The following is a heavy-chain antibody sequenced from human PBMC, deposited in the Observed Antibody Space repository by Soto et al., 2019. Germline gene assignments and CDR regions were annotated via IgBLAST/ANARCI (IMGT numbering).Heavy chain of an antibody. Sequence: GGSLRLSCAASGFTFSSYAMHWVRQAPGKGLEWVAVISYDGSNKYYEDSVKGRFTISRDNSKNTLYLQMNSLRAEDTAVYYCAKGSEEKSHWGQGTLVTVSS. V-gene: IGHV3-30*18. J-gene: IGHJ4*02. CDR3: AKGSEEKSH. CDR2: ISYDGSNK. CDR1: GFTFSSYA.